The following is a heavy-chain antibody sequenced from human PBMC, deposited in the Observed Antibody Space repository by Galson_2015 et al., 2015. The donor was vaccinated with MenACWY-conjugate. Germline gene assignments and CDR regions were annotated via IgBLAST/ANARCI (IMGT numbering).Heavy chain of an antibody. V-gene: IGHV2-70*01. CDR3: ARSRMGVWHDHPGYYGMDV. Sequence: PALVKPTQTLTLACTFSGFSLSTSGMCVSWIRQPPGKALEWLALIDWDDDKYYSTSLKTRLTISKDTSKNQVVLTMTNMDPVDTATYYCARSRMGVWHDHPGYYGMDVWGQGTTVTVSS. D-gene: IGHD6-13*01. CDR2: IDWDDDK. CDR1: GFSLSTSGMC. J-gene: IGHJ6*02.